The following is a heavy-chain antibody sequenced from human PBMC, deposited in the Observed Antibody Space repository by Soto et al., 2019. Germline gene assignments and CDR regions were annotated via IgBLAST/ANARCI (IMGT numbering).Heavy chain of an antibody. D-gene: IGHD3-10*01. Sequence: LRLSCAASGFTFSSYAMSWVRQAPGKGLEWVSAISGSGGSTYYADSVKGRFTISRDNSKNTLYLQMNSLRAEDTAVYYCAKDLRMVRGVIINYYFDYWGQGTLVTVSS. CDR3: AKDLRMVRGVIINYYFDY. J-gene: IGHJ4*02. V-gene: IGHV3-23*01. CDR1: GFTFSSYA. CDR2: ISGSGGST.